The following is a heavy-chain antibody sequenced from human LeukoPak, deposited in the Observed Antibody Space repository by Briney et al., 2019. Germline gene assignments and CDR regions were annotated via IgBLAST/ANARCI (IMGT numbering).Heavy chain of an antibody. J-gene: IGHJ4*02. Sequence: GGSLRLSCVVSGFTVSNNHMSWVRQAPGKGLEWVAFIRYDGSNKYYADSVKGRFTISRDNSKNTLYLQMNSLRAEDTAVYYCAKDRGITGTDRYFDYWGQGTLVTVSS. CDR1: GFTVSNNH. D-gene: IGHD1-20*01. V-gene: IGHV3-30*02. CDR3: AKDRGITGTDRYFDY. CDR2: IRYDGSNK.